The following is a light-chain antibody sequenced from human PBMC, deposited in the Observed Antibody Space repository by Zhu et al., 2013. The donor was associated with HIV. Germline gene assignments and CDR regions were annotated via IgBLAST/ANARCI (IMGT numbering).Light chain of an antibody. CDR3: QQYDDSPIT. J-gene: IGKJ5*01. CDR1: QSVSSN. V-gene: IGKV3-15*01. CDR2: GAS. Sequence: DIVLTQSPGTLSLSPGERATLSCRASQSVSSNLAWYQQKPGQAPRLLIYGASTRATGIPARFSGSGSGTEFTLTISSLQSEDFAVYYCQQYDDSPITFGQGTRLDMK.